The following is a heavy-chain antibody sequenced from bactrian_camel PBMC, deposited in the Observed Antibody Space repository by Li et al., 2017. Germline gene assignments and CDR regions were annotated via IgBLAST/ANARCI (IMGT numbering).Heavy chain of an antibody. V-gene: IGHV3S68*01. CDR2: RGFDGRI. D-gene: IGHD1*01. Sequence: QLVESGGGSVETGGSPNLTCSAHSSYSRACMGWFRQAPGKQREGVAGRGFDGRINYANSAKGRFTMSVDNARKILYLQMNDLKPEDTATYYCAAFDRAALTGQACVGLPSYATYWGQGTQVTVS. CDR1: SSYSRAC. J-gene: IGHJ4*01. CDR3: AAFDRAALTGQACVGLPSYATY.